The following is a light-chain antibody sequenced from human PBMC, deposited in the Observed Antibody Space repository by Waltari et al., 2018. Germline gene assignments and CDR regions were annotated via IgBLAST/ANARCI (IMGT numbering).Light chain of an antibody. CDR2: EFN. Sequence: QSALTQPPSASGSPGQSVTISCAGTSSDVGGYNYVSWYQQHPGKAPKLIISEFNKRPSEVPDRFSGSTSGNTASLTVSGLQAEDEADCYCSAYADSNIVVFGGGTKLTVL. CDR1: SSDVGGYNY. V-gene: IGLV2-8*01. J-gene: IGLJ2*01. CDR3: SAYADSNIVV.